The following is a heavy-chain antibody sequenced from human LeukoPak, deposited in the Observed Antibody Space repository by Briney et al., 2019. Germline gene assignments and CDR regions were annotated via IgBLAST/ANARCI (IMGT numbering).Heavy chain of an antibody. CDR1: GFTFSSYA. CDR2: ISGSGGST. J-gene: IGHJ5*02. Sequence: GGSLRLSCAASGFTFSSYAMSWVRQAPGKGLEWVSAISGSGGSTYYADSVKGRFTISRDNSKNTLYLQMNSLRAEDTAVYYCAKGGRVTVKGNWFDPWGQGTLVTVSS. CDR3: AKGGRVTVKGNWFDP. D-gene: IGHD2-21*02. V-gene: IGHV3-23*01.